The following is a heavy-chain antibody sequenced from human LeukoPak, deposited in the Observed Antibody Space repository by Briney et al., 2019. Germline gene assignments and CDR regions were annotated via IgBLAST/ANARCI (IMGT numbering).Heavy chain of an antibody. V-gene: IGHV3-23*01. CDR2: ISGSGGST. D-gene: IGHD3-3*01. Sequence: GGSLRLSCAAFGFTFSSYAMSWVRQAPGKGLEWVSAISGSGGSTYYADSVKGRFTISRDNSKNTLYLQMNSLRAEDTAVYYCARDLVYDFWSGYQRYNWFDPWGQGTLVTVSS. CDR1: GFTFSSYA. CDR3: ARDLVYDFWSGYQRYNWFDP. J-gene: IGHJ5*02.